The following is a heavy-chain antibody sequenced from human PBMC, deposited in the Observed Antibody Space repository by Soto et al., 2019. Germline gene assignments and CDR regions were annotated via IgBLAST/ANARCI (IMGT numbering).Heavy chain of an antibody. V-gene: IGHV4-34*12. CDR2: IIHSEST. J-gene: IGHJ6*02. D-gene: IGHD1-26*01. CDR1: GGSFSAYY. Sequence: PSETLSLTCAVYGGSFSAYYWSWVRQPPGKGLEWIGEIIHSESTKYNPSLKSRVTISVDTSKNQFSLKLSSVTAADTAVCYCARQRPTDGRWEFANYYGMDVWGQGTPVTVSS. CDR3: ARQRPTDGRWEFANYYGMDV.